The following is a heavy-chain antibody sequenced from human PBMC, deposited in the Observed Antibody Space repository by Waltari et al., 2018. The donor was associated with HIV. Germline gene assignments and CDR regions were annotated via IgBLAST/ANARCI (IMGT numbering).Heavy chain of an antibody. CDR3: AKDIQYGSGSQALYYYGMDV. V-gene: IGHV3-30*18. CDR1: GFTFSSYG. D-gene: IGHD3-10*01. CDR2: IWYDGSNK. J-gene: IGHJ6*02. Sequence: QVQLVESGGGVVQPGRSLRLSCAASGFTFSSYGMHWVSQVPGKWLGGVGLIWYDGSNKYYADAVKGRFTISRDNSKNTLFLQMNSLRAEDTAMYYCAKDIQYGSGSQALYYYGMDVWGQGTTITVSS.